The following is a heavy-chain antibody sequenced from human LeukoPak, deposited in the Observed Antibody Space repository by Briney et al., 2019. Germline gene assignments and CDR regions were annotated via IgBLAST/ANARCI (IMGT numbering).Heavy chain of an antibody. J-gene: IGHJ1*01. D-gene: IGHD2-15*01. Sequence: GGSLRLSCAASGFTVSSNYMSWVRQAPGKGLEWVSAISGSGGSTYYADSVKGRFTISRDNSKNTLYLQMNSLRAEDTAVYYCAKGTIYCSGGSCYSTVYFQHWGQGTLVTVSS. CDR1: GFTVSSNY. CDR2: ISGSGGST. V-gene: IGHV3-23*01. CDR3: AKGTIYCSGGSCYSTVYFQH.